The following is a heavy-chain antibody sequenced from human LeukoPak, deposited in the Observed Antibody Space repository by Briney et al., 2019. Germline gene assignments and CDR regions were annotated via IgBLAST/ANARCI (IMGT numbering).Heavy chain of an antibody. CDR2: INPSGGST. V-gene: IGHV1-46*01. J-gene: IGHJ4*02. CDR1: TFXXXY. D-gene: IGHD3-10*01. CDR3: ARSQGMTMVRGVILY. Sequence: TFXXXYMHWVGQAHGQGQEWMGIINPSGGSTSYAQKFQGRVTMNRDTSTRKVYMELSSLRSEDTAVYYCARSQGMTMVRGVILYWGQGTLVTVSS.